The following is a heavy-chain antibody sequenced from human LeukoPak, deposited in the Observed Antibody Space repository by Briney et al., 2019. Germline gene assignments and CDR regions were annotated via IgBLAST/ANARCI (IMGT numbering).Heavy chain of an antibody. D-gene: IGHD3-16*02. Sequence: GGSLRLTCAASGFTFSSYWRSWVRQAPGKGLEWVANIKQDGSEKYYVDSVKGRFTISRDNAKNSLYLQMNSLRAEDTAVYYCARDRRYTYWGQGTLVTVSS. CDR1: GFTFSSYW. V-gene: IGHV3-7*01. CDR3: ARDRRYTY. J-gene: IGHJ4*02. CDR2: IKQDGSEK.